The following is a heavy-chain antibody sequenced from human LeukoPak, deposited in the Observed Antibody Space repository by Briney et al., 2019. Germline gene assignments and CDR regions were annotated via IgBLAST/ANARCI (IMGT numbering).Heavy chain of an antibody. Sequence: SETLSLTCTVSGGSISSYYWSWIRQPAGEGLEWIGRILTSGSTNYNTSLKSRVTMSVDTSKNQFSLKLSSVTAADTAVYYCARGILTSGTYYNYYYYYMDVWGRGTTVTISS. CDR1: GGSISSYY. CDR3: ARGILTSGTYYNYYYYYMDV. J-gene: IGHJ6*03. D-gene: IGHD3-10*01. V-gene: IGHV4-4*07. CDR2: ILTSGST.